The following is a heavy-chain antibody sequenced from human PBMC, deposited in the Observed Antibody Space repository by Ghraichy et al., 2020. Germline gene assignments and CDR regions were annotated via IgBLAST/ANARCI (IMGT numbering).Heavy chain of an antibody. J-gene: IGHJ6*02. CDR1: GFTFGDYA. CDR2: IRSKAYGGTT. Sequence: GGSLRLSCTASGFTFGDYAMSWVRQAPGKGLEWVGFIRSKAYGGTTEYAVSVKGRFTISRDDSKSIAYLQMNSLKTEDTAVYYCTRAEENLAAALGGMDVWGQGTTVTVSS. D-gene: IGHD6-13*01. V-gene: IGHV3-49*04. CDR3: TRAEENLAAALGGMDV.